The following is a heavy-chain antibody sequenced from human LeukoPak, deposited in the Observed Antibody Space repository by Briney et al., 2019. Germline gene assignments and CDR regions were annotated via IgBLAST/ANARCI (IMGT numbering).Heavy chain of an antibody. D-gene: IGHD6-13*01. J-gene: IGHJ4*02. CDR1: GYTFISYD. CDR3: AAVGMASDY. V-gene: IGHV1-8*01. CDR2: MNPNSGNT. Sequence: ASVKVSCKASGYTFISYDINWVRQATGQGLEWMGWMNPNSGNTDYAEKFQGRVTMTSDTSISTAYMEVSSLRSEDTAVYYCAAVGMASDYWGQGTLVTVSS.